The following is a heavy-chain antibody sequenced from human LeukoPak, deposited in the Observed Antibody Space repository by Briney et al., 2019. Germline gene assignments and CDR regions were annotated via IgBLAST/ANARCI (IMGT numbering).Heavy chain of an antibody. CDR3: TKMPGFCTGSNCYPRTFDI. V-gene: IGHV3-53*01. CDR2: LYSGGST. Sequence: PGGSLRLSCAASGFTVSRNYMCWVRQAPGKGLEWVSVLYSGGSTYYSDSVKGRFTISRDNSKNTVYLHINSLRAEDTAVYYCTKMPGFCTGSNCYPRTFDIWGQGTMVSVSS. CDR1: GFTVSRNY. J-gene: IGHJ3*02. D-gene: IGHD2-2*01.